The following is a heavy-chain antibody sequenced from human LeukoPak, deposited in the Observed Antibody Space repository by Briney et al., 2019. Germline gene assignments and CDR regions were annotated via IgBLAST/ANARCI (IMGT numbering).Heavy chain of an antibody. Sequence: GGSLRLSCAASGFTFSNYGMHWVRQAPGKGLEWVAVISYDGSNKYYADSVKGRFTISRDNSKNTLYLQMNSLRAEDTAVYYCARSATVGAYDYWGQGTLVTVSS. D-gene: IGHD1-26*01. V-gene: IGHV3-30*03. J-gene: IGHJ4*02. CDR3: ARSATVGAYDY. CDR2: ISYDGSNK. CDR1: GFTFSNYG.